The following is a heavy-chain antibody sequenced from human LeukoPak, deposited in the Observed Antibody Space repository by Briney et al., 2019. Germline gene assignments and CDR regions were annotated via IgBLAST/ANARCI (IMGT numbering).Heavy chain of an antibody. CDR3: TTVYCSSTSCAMSGNY. J-gene: IGHJ4*02. CDR1: GFTFTNAW. Sequence: GGSLRLSCAASGFTFTNAWMSWVRQAPGKGLEWVRRIKSKTEGETADYAAPVKGRFTISRDDSKNTLYLHMNSLKTEDTAVYYCTTVYCSSTSCAMSGNYWGQGTLVTVSS. CDR2: IKSKTEGETA. D-gene: IGHD2-2*01. V-gene: IGHV3-15*01.